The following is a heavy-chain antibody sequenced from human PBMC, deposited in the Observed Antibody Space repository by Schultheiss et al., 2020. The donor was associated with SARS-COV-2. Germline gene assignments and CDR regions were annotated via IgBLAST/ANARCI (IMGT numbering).Heavy chain of an antibody. V-gene: IGHV3-30*02. Sequence: GGSLRLSCAASGFTFSTYGMHWVRQAPGKGLEWVAVIWYDGSNEYYADSVKGRFTISRDNSKNTLYLQMNSLRAEDTAVYYCAKEYKKGIAAAGSNYFDYWGQGTLVTVSS. CDR1: GFTFSTYG. CDR3: AKEYKKGIAAAGSNYFDY. D-gene: IGHD6-13*01. J-gene: IGHJ4*02. CDR2: IWYDGSNE.